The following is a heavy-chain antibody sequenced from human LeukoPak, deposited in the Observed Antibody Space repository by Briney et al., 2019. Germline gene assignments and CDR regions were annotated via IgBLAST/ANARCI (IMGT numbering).Heavy chain of an antibody. CDR2: MNPNSGNT. CDR1: GYTFTGYY. CDR3: ARGNWNYVSGNWFDP. V-gene: IGHV1-8*02. D-gene: IGHD1-7*01. Sequence: GASVKVSCKASGYTFTGYYMHWVRQATGQGLEWMGWMNPNSGNTGYAQKFQGRVTMTRNTSISTAYMELSSLRSEDTAVYYCARGNWNYVSGNWFDPWGQGTLVTVSS. J-gene: IGHJ5*02.